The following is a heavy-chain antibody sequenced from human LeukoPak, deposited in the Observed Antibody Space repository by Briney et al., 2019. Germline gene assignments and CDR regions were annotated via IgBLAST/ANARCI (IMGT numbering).Heavy chain of an antibody. CDR1: GFTFTSYG. J-gene: IGHJ4*02. V-gene: IGHV3-33*06. CDR2: IWSDGTNK. Sequence: PGKSLRLSCAASGFTFTSYGMHWVRQAPGKGLEWVAVIWSDGTNKYYADSVKGRFAISRDDSNNMVYLQMNSLRVEDTAVYYCEKDIERGFDYTNSLDYWGQGTLVTVSS. CDR3: EKDIERGFDYTNSLDY. D-gene: IGHD4-11*01.